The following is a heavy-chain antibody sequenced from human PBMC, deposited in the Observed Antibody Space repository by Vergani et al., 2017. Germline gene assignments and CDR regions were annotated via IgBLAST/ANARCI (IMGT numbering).Heavy chain of an antibody. Sequence: QLQLQESGPGLVKPSETLSLTCTVSGGSFSSTSHYWGWIRQPPGKGLEWIGSIYYSGSTYYNPSLKSRVTISVDTSKNQFSLKLSSVTAADTAVYYCARLTLRVGALGYWGQGTLVTVSS. CDR3: ARLTLRVGALGY. V-gene: IGHV4-39*01. J-gene: IGHJ4*02. CDR1: GGSFSSTSHY. D-gene: IGHD1-26*01. CDR2: IYYSGST.